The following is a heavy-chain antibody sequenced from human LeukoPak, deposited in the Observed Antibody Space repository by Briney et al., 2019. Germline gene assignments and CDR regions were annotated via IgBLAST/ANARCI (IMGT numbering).Heavy chain of an antibody. CDR1: GFTFSSYG. CDR3: AKGSAYYYDSSGYYFDY. V-gene: IGHV3-23*01. J-gene: IGHJ4*02. D-gene: IGHD3-22*01. CDR2: ISGSGGSA. Sequence: GGSLRLSCAASGFTFSSYGMSWVRQAPGKGLEWVSAISGSGGSANYADSVKGRFTISRDNSKNTLYLQMNSLRAEDTAVYYCAKGSAYYYDSSGYYFDYWGQGTLVTVSS.